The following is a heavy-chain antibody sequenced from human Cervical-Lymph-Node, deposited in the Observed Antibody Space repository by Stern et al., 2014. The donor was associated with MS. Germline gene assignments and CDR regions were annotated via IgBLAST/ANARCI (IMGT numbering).Heavy chain of an antibody. D-gene: IGHD5-12*01. CDR3: ARNGGYVTFDY. V-gene: IGHV3-NL1*01. CDR2: IYSGGST. J-gene: IGHJ4*02. CDR1: GFTFSSYG. Sequence: VQLVESGGGVVQPGRSLRLSCAASGFTFSSYGMHWVRQAPGKGLEWVSVIYSGGSTYYADSVKGRFTISRDNSKNTLYLQMNSLRAEDTAVYYCARNGGYVTFDYWGQGTLVTVSS.